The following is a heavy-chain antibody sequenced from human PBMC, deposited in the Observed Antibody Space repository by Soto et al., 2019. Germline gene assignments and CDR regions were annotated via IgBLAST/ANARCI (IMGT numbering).Heavy chain of an antibody. D-gene: IGHD6-19*01. V-gene: IGHV4-59*02. CDR3: ARAGGLGAVAVDY. J-gene: IGHJ4*02. CDR1: GVSVSDYH. Sequence: SETLSLTCSVSGVSVSDYHWTWIRLTPGKGLEWIGYIHYNGSTYYNPSLKSRVTISVDRSKNQFSLKLSSVTAADTAVYYCARAGGLGAVAVDYWGQGTLVTVSS. CDR2: IHYNGST.